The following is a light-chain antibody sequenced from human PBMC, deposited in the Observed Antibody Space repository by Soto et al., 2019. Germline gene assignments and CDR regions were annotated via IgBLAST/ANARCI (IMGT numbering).Light chain of an antibody. J-gene: IGKJ2*01. CDR3: QQYNNWPPYT. V-gene: IGKV3-15*01. CDR1: QSVSSN. Sequence: EIVMTQSPATLSVSPGERATLSCRASQSVSSNLAWYQQKPGQAPRLLIYGASTRATVIPARFSGSGSGTEFTLTISSLLSEDFAVYYCQQYNNWPPYTFGQGNKLEIK. CDR2: GAS.